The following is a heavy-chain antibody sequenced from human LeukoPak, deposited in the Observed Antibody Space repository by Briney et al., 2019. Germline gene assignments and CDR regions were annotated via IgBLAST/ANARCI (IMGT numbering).Heavy chain of an antibody. D-gene: IGHD1-14*01. V-gene: IGHV3-11*04. CDR1: GFTFSDYY. CDR2: ISSTGSTI. J-gene: IGHJ3*02. CDR3: ARVTPDPSAFDI. Sequence: GGSLRLSCAASGFTFSDYYMSWIRQAPGKGLEWVSYISSTGSTIYYADSVKGRFAISRDNAKNSLYLQMNSLRAEDTAVYYCARVTPDPSAFDIWGQGTMVTVSS.